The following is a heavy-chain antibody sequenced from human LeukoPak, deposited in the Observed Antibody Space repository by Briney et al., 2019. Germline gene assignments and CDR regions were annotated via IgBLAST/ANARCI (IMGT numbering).Heavy chain of an antibody. Sequence: PGGSLRLSCAASRFTFSLYGMHWVRQAPGKGLEWVSAISGSGGSTYYADSVKGRFTISRDNSKNTLYLQMNSLRAKDTAVYYCAGGVVGHAFDIWGQGTMVTVSS. J-gene: IGHJ3*02. CDR1: RFTFSLYG. CDR2: ISGSGGST. V-gene: IGHV3-23*01. D-gene: IGHD2-15*01. CDR3: AGGVVGHAFDI.